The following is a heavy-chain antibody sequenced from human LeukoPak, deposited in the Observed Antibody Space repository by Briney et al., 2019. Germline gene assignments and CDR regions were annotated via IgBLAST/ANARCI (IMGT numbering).Heavy chain of an antibody. J-gene: IGHJ4*02. V-gene: IGHV3-7*01. CDR1: GFTFSSYW. CDR2: IKQDGSEK. CDR3: ARDGVFRSSAPDY. D-gene: IGHD6-6*01. Sequence: GGSLRLSCAASGFTFSSYWMSWVRQAPGKGLEWVANIKQDGSEKYYVDSVKGRFTIARDNAKNSLYLQMNSLRAEDTAVYYCARDGVFRSSAPDYWGQGTLVTVSS.